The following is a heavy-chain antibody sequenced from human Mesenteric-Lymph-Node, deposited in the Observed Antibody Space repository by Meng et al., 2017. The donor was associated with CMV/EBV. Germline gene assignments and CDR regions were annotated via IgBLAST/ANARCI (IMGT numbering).Heavy chain of an antibody. CDR3: ARQRITIFGVVEEYGMDV. Sequence: ASVKVSCKASGYTFTSYDINWVRQATGQGLEWMGWMNPYSGNTGYAQKFQGRVTMTRNTSISTAYMEVSSLRSDDTAVYYCARQRITIFGVVEEYGMDVWGQGTTVTVSS. J-gene: IGHJ6*02. CDR2: MNPYSGNT. D-gene: IGHD3-3*01. CDR1: GYTFTSYD. V-gene: IGHV1-8*01.